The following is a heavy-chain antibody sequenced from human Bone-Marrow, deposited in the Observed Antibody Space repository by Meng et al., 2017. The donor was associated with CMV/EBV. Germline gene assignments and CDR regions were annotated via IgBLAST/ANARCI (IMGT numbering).Heavy chain of an antibody. CDR3: ARSKTKPLTIFGVVINHYYYYGMDV. CDR1: GFTVSSNY. D-gene: IGHD3-3*01. CDR2: IYSGGST. V-gene: IGHV3-66*02. Sequence: GGSLRLSCAASGFTVSSNYMSWVRQAPGKGLEWVSVIYSGGSTYYADSVKGRFTISRDNSKNTLYLQMNSLRAEDTAVYYCARSKTKPLTIFGVVINHYYYYGMDVWGQGTTVTVSS. J-gene: IGHJ6*02.